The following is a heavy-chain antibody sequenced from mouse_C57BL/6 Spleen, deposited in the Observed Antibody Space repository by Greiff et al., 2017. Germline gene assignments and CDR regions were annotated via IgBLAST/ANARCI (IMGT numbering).Heavy chain of an antibody. CDR1: GYTFTGYW. CDR2: ILPGSGST. D-gene: IGHD1-1*01. J-gene: IGHJ3*01. CDR3: ARSFYYYGSSYVRFAY. Sequence: VQLQESGAELMKPGASVKLSCKATGYTFTGYWIEWVKQRPGHGLEWIGEILPGSGSTNYNEKFKGKATFTADTSSNTAYMQLSSLTTEDSAIYYCARSFYYYGSSYVRFAYWGQGTLVTVSA. V-gene: IGHV1-9*01.